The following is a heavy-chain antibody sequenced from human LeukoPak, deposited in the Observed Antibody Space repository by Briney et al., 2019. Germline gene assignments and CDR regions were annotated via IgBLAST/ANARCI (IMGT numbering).Heavy chain of an antibody. V-gene: IGHV3-23*01. J-gene: IGHJ6*02. CDR3: AKDRQGSGSTGAYYYYGMDV. Sequence: GGSLRLSCAASGFTFSSYAMNWVRQAPGKGLEWVSVISGGGSSTYYADSVKGRFTISRDNSKNTLYLQMNSLRAEDTAVYYWAKDRQGSGSTGAYYYYGMDVWGQGTTVTVSS. D-gene: IGHD3-10*01. CDR2: ISGGGSST. CDR1: GFTFSSYA.